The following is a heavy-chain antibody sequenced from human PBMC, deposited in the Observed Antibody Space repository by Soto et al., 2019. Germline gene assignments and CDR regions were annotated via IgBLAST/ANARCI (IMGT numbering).Heavy chain of an antibody. V-gene: IGHV4-34*01. D-gene: IGHD2-15*01. Sequence: SETLALTCAVSGGSVSGFFWGWIRQPPGKGLEWIGEVNHGGSTNYNPSLKSRVTISSDTSKNHFSLTLRSVTAAGTAVYYCARAAVAAGGPFDKWGQGALVTVSS. J-gene: IGHJ4*02. CDR3: ARAAVAAGGPFDK. CDR2: VNHGGST. CDR1: GGSVSGFF.